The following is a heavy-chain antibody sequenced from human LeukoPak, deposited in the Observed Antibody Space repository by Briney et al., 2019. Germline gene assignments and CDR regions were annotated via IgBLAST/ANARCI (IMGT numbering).Heavy chain of an antibody. J-gene: IGHJ4*02. CDR2: INPNSGGT. CDR1: GYTFTGYY. Sequence: ASVKVSCKASGYTFTGYYMHWVRQAPGQGLEWMGWINPNSGGTNYAQKFQGSVTMTRDTSISTAYMELSRLRSDDTAVYYCARDGGYSYPRGFDYWGQGTLVTVSS. D-gene: IGHD5-18*01. V-gene: IGHV1-2*02. CDR3: ARDGGYSYPRGFDY.